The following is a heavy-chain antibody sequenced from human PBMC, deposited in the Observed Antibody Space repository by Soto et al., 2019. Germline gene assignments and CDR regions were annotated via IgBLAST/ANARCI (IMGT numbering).Heavy chain of an antibody. V-gene: IGHV1-58*01. D-gene: IGHD3-22*01. CDR2: IVVGSGNT. J-gene: IGHJ4*02. Sequence: ASVKVSCKASGFTFTSSVVQWVRQARGQRLEWIGWIVVGSGNTNYAQKFQERVTITRDMSTSTAYMELSSLRSEDTAVYYCAAATYYYDSSGLYDYWGQGNLVTVSS. CDR1: GFTFTSSV. CDR3: AAATYYYDSSGLYDY.